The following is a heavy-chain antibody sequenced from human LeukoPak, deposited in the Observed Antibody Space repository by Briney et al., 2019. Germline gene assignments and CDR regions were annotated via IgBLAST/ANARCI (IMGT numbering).Heavy chain of an antibody. Sequence: ASVKVSCKASGYTFASYGINWVRQAPGQGLEWMGWIRVYNGNTNYAQKLQGRVTMTTDTSTSTAYMELRSLRSDDTAVYYCARVRPRGLRLGHDAFDIWGQGTMVTVSS. CDR3: ARVRPRGLRLGHDAFDI. CDR1: GYTFASYG. D-gene: IGHD3-16*01. J-gene: IGHJ3*02. CDR2: IRVYNGNT. V-gene: IGHV1-18*01.